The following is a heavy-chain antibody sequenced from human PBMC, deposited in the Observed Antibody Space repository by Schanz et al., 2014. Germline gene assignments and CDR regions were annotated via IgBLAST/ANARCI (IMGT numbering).Heavy chain of an antibody. V-gene: IGHV3-48*01. D-gene: IGHD3-16*01. CDR1: GFIFTSYS. CDR2: ISRSSSTI. Sequence: EVQLVESGGGLVKSGGSLRLSCATSGFIFTSYSMHWVRQAPGKGLEWVSYISRSSSTIYYADSVKGRFTISRDNAKNSLYLQMNSLRVEDTAVYYCAKGGSSLDDWGQGTLVTVSS. J-gene: IGHJ4*02. CDR3: AKGGSSLDD.